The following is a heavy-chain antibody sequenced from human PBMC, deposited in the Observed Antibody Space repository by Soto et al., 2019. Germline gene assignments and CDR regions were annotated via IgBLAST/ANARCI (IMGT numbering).Heavy chain of an antibody. CDR3: ARDRGAVVGQYFDY. CDR1: GFTFSAYY. V-gene: IGHV3-11*01. Sequence: GRSLRLSCAASGFTFSAYYMSWIRQAPGKGLEWISYISSSGDTGNYADSVKGRFTVSRDNAKNSLYLQMNSLRAEDTAVYYCARDRGAVVGQYFDYWGQGTLVTVS. D-gene: IGHD6-19*01. J-gene: IGHJ4*02. CDR2: ISSSGDTG.